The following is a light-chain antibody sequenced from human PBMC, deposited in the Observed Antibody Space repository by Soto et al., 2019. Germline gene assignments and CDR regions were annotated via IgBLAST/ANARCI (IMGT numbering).Light chain of an antibody. Sequence: EIVMTQSPATLSVSPGERATLSCRASQSVGSNLAWYQQKPGQAPRLLVYGASTRATDIPARFSGSGSGTEFTLTISSLQSEDFAVYYCQQYNNWPPMYTFGQGTKLEIK. CDR3: QQYNNWPPMYT. CDR1: QSVGSN. CDR2: GAS. V-gene: IGKV3-15*01. J-gene: IGKJ2*01.